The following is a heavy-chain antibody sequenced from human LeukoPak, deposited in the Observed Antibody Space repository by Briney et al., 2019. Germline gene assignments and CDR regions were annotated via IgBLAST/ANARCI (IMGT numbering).Heavy chain of an antibody. CDR1: GGSISSYY. CDR3: ARHVPTGGAFDI. Sequence: SETLSLTCTVSGGSISSYYWSWIQQPPGKGLEWIGYIYYSGSTNYNPSLKSRVTISVDTSKNQFSLKLSSVTAADTAVYYCARHVPTGGAFDIWGQGTMVTVSS. V-gene: IGHV4-59*08. CDR2: IYYSGST. D-gene: IGHD3-16*01. J-gene: IGHJ3*02.